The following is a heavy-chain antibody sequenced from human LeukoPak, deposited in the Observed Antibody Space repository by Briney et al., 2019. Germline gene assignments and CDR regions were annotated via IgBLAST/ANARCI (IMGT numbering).Heavy chain of an antibody. CDR3: AKGSRSSSSWLNFDY. J-gene: IGHJ4*02. V-gene: IGHV3-30*18. CDR2: ISYDEGHK. Sequence: GGSLRLSCAASGFTFSSYNMHWARQAPGKGLEWVAVISYDEGHKYYTDSVKGRFTISRDNSKNTLYLQMNSLRAEDTAVYYCAKGSRSSSSWLNFDYWGQGTLVTVSS. CDR1: GFTFSSYN. D-gene: IGHD6-13*01.